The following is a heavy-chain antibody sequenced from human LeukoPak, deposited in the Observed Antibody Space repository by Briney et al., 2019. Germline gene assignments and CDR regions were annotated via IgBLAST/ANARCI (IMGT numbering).Heavy chain of an antibody. CDR3: ARGSGSSIFDY. J-gene: IGHJ4*02. D-gene: IGHD3-10*01. Sequence: SVKVSCKASGGTFSSYTISWVRQAPGQGLGWMGRIIPILGIANYAQKFQGRVTITADKSTSTAYMELSSLRSENTAVYYCARGSGSSIFDYWGQGTLVTVSS. CDR2: IIPILGIA. V-gene: IGHV1-69*02. CDR1: GGTFSSYT.